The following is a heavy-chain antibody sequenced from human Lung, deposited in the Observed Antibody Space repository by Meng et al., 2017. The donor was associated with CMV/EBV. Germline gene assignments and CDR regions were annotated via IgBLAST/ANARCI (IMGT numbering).Heavy chain of an antibody. J-gene: IGHJ4*02. CDR1: GGYIHNYY. V-gene: IGHV4-59*01. D-gene: IGHD3-16*01. CDR3: ARAGHFFDYGDF. Sequence: QVQLQESGPGLVKHSETLSVTCTVSGGYIHNYYWGWIRQPPGKGLEWFGHIYSNGNTTYNPSLGSRVTISVDTSKSQFSLHLWFVTTEDTAVYFCARAGHFFDYGDFWGPGILVTVSS. CDR2: IYSNGNT.